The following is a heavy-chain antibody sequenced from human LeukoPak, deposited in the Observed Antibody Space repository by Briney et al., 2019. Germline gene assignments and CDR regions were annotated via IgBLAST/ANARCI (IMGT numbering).Heavy chain of an antibody. J-gene: IGHJ5*02. D-gene: IGHD3-3*01. Sequence: SETLSLTCTVSGGSISSGSYYWSWIRQPAGKGLEWIGRIYTSGSTNYNPSLKSRVTISVDTSKNQFSLKLSSVTAADTAVYYCARVTYDFWDGFLGGHWFDPWGQGTLVTVSS. V-gene: IGHV4-61*02. CDR3: ARVTYDFWDGFLGGHWFDP. CDR1: GGSISSGSYY. CDR2: IYTSGST.